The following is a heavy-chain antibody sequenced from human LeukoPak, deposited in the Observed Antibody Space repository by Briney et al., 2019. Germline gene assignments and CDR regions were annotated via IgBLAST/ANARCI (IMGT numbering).Heavy chain of an antibody. Sequence: SETLSLTCTVSGGSISSYYWSWIRQPPGKGLEWSGYIYYSGSTNYNPSLKSRVTISVDTSKNQFSLRLSSVTAADTAVYYCARFNCSSTSCYGDYYYYGMDVWGKGTTVTVSS. V-gene: IGHV4-59*01. J-gene: IGHJ6*04. D-gene: IGHD2-2*01. CDR2: IYYSGST. CDR3: ARFNCSSTSCYGDYYYYGMDV. CDR1: GGSISSYY.